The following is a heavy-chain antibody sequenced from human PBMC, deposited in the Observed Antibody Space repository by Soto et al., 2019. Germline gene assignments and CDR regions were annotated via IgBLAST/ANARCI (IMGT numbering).Heavy chain of an antibody. CDR2: IWYDGSNK. CDR1: GFTFSSYG. V-gene: IGHV3-33*01. Sequence: GGSLRLSCAASGFTFSSYGMHWVRQAPGKGLEWVAVIWYDGSNKYYADSVKGRFTISRDNSKNTLYLQMNSLRAEDTAVYYCARGDFLPPYGMDVWGQGTTVTVSS. J-gene: IGHJ6*02. D-gene: IGHD3-3*01. CDR3: ARGDFLPPYGMDV.